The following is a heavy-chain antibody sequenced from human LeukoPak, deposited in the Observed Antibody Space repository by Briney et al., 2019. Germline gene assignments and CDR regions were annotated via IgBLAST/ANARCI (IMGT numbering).Heavy chain of an antibody. V-gene: IGHV3-21*01. CDR3: TTAERDSSSWIDY. J-gene: IGHJ4*02. Sequence: GGSLRLSCAASGFTFSSYSMNWVRQAPGKGLEWVSSISSSSSYIYYADSVKGRFTISRDNAENSLYLQMNSLRAEDTAVYYCTTAERDSSSWIDYWGLGTLVTVSS. D-gene: IGHD6-13*01. CDR1: GFTFSSYS. CDR2: ISSSSSYI.